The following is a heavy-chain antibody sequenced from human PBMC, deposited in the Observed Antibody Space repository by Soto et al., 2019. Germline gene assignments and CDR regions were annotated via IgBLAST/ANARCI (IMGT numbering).Heavy chain of an antibody. Sequence: SETLSLTCAFYGWSFSGYYWSQIRQPPGKGLEWIGEINHSGSTSYNPSLKSRVTISIHTSKNQFSLKLTSVTAADTAVYYCAREDSSTRRVHDYWGQGTLVTVSS. V-gene: IGHV4-34*01. CDR2: INHSGST. CDR3: AREDSSTRRVHDY. J-gene: IGHJ4*02. D-gene: IGHD3-22*01. CDR1: GWSFSGYY.